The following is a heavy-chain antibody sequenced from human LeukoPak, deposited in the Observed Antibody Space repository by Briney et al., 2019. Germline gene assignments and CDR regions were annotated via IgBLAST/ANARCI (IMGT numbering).Heavy chain of an antibody. D-gene: IGHD6-13*01. CDR3: ARKYSSSWYLSSLDY. J-gene: IGHJ4*02. Sequence: GGSLRLSCAASGFTFSSYAMPWVRQAPGKGLEWVAVISYDGSNKYYADSVKGRFTISRDNSKNTLYLQMNSLRAEDTAVYYWARKYSSSWYLSSLDYWGQGTLVTVSS. CDR2: ISYDGSNK. CDR1: GFTFSSYA. V-gene: IGHV3-30-3*01.